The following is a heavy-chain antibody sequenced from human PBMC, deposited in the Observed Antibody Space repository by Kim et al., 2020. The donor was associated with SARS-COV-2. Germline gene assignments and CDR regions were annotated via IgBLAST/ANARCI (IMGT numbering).Heavy chain of an antibody. CDR2: IKQDGSEK. CDR1: GFTFSSYW. CDR3: ARDLRCSSTSCRYYYYGMDV. J-gene: IGHJ6*02. V-gene: IGHV3-7*03. D-gene: IGHD2-2*01. Sequence: GGSLRLSCAASGFTFSSYWMSWVRQAPGKGLEWVANIKQDGSEKYYVDSVKGRFTISRDNAKNSLYLQMNSLRAEDTAVYYCARDLRCSSTSCRYYYYGMDVWGQGTTVTVSS.